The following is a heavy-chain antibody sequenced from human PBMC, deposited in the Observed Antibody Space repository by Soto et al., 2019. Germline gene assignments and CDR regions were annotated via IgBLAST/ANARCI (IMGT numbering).Heavy chain of an antibody. J-gene: IGHJ6*04. CDR1: GYTFTGYY. D-gene: IGHD3-3*01. Sequence: GASVKVSCKASGYTFTGYYMHWVRQAPGQGLEWMGWINPNSGGTNYAQKFQGWVTMTRDTSISTAYMELSSLRSEDTAVYYCARGVNTYYDFWSGYSQRWDVWGKGTTVTVSS. CDR3: ARGVNTYYDFWSGYSQRWDV. V-gene: IGHV1-2*04. CDR2: INPNSGGT.